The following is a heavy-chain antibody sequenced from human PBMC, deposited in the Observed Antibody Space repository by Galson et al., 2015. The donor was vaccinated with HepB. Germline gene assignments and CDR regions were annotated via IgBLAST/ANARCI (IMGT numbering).Heavy chain of an antibody. V-gene: IGHV3-53*01. CDR1: GFTVSGDY. Sequence: SLRLSCAVSGFTVSGDYMSWVRQAPGKGLEWVSAIYSGGSTYYADSVKGRFTISRDNSKNTLYLQMNSLRAEDTAVYYCARHDWFDPWGQGTLVTVSS. CDR2: IYSGGST. CDR3: ARHDWFDP. J-gene: IGHJ5*02.